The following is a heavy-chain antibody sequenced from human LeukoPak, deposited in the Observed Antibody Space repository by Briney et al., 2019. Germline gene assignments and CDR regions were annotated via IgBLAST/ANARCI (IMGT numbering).Heavy chain of an antibody. J-gene: IGHJ3*02. CDR3: ARLDYSGSYYERPFDI. CDR1: GGSISSSSYY. V-gene: IGHV4-39*01. D-gene: IGHD1-26*01. CDR2: IYYSGST. Sequence: SETLSLTCTVSGGSISSSSYYWGWIRQPPGKGLEWIGTIYYSGSTYCNPSLKSRVTISVDTSKNQFSLKLSSVTAADTAVYYCARLDYSGSYYERPFDIWGQGTMVTVSS.